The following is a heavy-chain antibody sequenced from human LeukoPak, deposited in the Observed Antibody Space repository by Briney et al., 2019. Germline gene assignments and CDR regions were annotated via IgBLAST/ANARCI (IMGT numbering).Heavy chain of an antibody. CDR3: ARVKRSIAAAGTPCWFDP. J-gene: IGHJ5*02. CDR2: ISAYNGNT. V-gene: IGHV1-18*04. Sequence: ASVKVSCKASGYTFTSYGISWVRQAPGQGLEWMGWISAYNGNTNYAQKLQGRVTMTTDTSTSTAYMELRSLRSDDTAVYYCARVKRSIAAAGTPCWFDPWGQGTLATVSS. CDR1: GYTFTSYG. D-gene: IGHD6-13*01.